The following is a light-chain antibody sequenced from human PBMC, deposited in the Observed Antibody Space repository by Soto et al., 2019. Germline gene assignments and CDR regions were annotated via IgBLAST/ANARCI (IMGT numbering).Light chain of an antibody. Sequence: EIVLTQSPGTLSLSPGERATLSCRASQSISSSLAWYQQKPGQAPRLLIYDASSRATGIPDRFSGSGSGTDFTLTISRLEPEDFAVYYCQQYETSPRTFGQGTKVEIK. CDR2: DAS. CDR3: QQYETSPRT. CDR1: QSISSS. J-gene: IGKJ1*01. V-gene: IGKV3-20*01.